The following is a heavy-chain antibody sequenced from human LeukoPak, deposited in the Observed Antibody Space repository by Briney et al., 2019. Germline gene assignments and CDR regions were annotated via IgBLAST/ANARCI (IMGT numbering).Heavy chain of an antibody. J-gene: IGHJ5*02. CDR3: ARAGIIMVRGVTLNWFDP. CDR2: IYYNGNT. Sequence: PSETLSLTCTVSGDSISSYYWSWIRQPPGKGLEWIGYIYYNGNTNYNPSLKSRVTISVDTPKNQVSLKLSSVTAADTAVYYCARAGIIMVRGVTLNWFDPWGQGTPVTVSS. D-gene: IGHD3-10*01. V-gene: IGHV4-59*01. CDR1: GDSISSYY.